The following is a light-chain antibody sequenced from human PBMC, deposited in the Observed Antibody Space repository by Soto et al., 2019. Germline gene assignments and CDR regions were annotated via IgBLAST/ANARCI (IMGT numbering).Light chain of an antibody. J-gene: IGKJ1*01. CDR2: GAS. CDR3: QQYGSSPWT. V-gene: IGKV3-20*01. CDR1: QSVSSNY. Sequence: EIVLTQSPGTLSLSPGERATLSCRASQSVSSNYLAWYQQKPGQAPRPLIYGASSRATGIPDRFSGSGAGTDFPLTISRLEPEDFAVYYCQQYGSSPWTFGQGTKVEI.